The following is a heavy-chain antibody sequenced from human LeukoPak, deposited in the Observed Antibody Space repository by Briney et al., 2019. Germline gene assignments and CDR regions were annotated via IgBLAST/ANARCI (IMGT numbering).Heavy chain of an antibody. D-gene: IGHD6-19*01. J-gene: IGHJ4*02. CDR3: ARGQWLDPSYFDY. CDR2: IFTSGTT. CDR1: CDYISVYY. V-gene: IGHV4-4*09. Sequence: PSETLSLTCTVSCDYISVYYRRWIRPPPPKGLEWIGYIFTSGTTNYNPSRKSRVTISVDTSKNQFALKLSSVTAADTAVYYCARGQWLDPSYFDYWGQGTLVTVSS.